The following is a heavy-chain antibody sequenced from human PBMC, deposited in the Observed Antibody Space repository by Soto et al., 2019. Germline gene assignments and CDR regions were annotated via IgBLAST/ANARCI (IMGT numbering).Heavy chain of an antibody. CDR2: IYYSRST. D-gene: IGHD3-22*01. CDR1: AGSISGGGYY. J-gene: IGHJ4*02. Sequence: SETLSLISTVSAGSISGGGYYWNWTPQPPRKGTDWSAYIYYSRSTYNNPSLKSTCTISVDTSKNQFSLKLSSVTAADTAVYYCARGSSYYNSSGYYHYWGQGTLVTSPQ. V-gene: IGHV4-30-4*08. CDR3: ARGSSYYNSSGYYHY.